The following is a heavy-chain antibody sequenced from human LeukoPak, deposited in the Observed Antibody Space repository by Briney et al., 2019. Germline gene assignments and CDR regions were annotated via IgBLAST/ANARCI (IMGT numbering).Heavy chain of an antibody. V-gene: IGHV4-31*03. D-gene: IGHD5-18*01. J-gene: IGHJ5*02. CDR2: IYYSGST. CDR3: ARDVQLWYNWFDP. CDR1: GGSISSGDYY. Sequence: SQTLSLTCTVSGGSISSGDYYWSWIRQHPGKGLEWIGYIYYSGSTYYNPSLKSRVTISVDTSKNQFSLKLSSVTAADTAVYYCARDVQLWYNWFDPWGQGTLVTVSS.